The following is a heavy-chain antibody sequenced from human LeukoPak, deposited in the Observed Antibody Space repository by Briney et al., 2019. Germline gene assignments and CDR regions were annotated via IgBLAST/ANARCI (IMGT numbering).Heavy chain of an antibody. CDR3: ARAGELLGIVVPAAYPPYFDY. D-gene: IGHD2-2*01. V-gene: IGHV4-30-2*01. Sequence: PSETLSLTCTVSGGSISSGGYYWSWIRQPPGKGLEWIGYIYHSGSTNYNPSLKSRVTISVDTSKNQFSLKLSSVTAADTAVYYCARAGELLGIVVPAAYPPYFDYWGQGTLVTVSS. J-gene: IGHJ4*02. CDR1: GGSISSGGYY. CDR2: IYHSGST.